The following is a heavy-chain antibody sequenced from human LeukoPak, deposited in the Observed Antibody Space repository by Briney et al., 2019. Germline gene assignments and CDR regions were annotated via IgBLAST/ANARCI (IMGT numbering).Heavy chain of an antibody. D-gene: IGHD3-3*01. CDR2: ISSSDSYI. Sequence: PGGSLRLSCAASGFTFSNYNMNWVRQAPGKGLEWISSISSSDSYIYYADSVKGRFTISRDNSKNSLFLQMNSLGVEDTAVYYCATDTLRFRMDVWGNGTTVTVSS. V-gene: IGHV3-21*01. CDR1: GFTFSNYN. J-gene: IGHJ6*04. CDR3: ATDTLRFRMDV.